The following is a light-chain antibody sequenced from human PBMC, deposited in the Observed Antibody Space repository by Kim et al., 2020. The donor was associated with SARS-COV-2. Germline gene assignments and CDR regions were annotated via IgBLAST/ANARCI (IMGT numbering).Light chain of an antibody. CDR1: SSNIGSKT. Sequence: QSVLTQPPSASGTPGQRVTISCSGSSSNIGSKTVNWYQQLPGTAPQLLIYSNNQRPSGVPDRFSGSKSGTSASLAISGLQSEDEADYYCAAWDDSLSGPVFGGGTKLTVL. CDR2: SNN. V-gene: IGLV1-44*01. CDR3: AAWDDSLSGPV. J-gene: IGLJ2*01.